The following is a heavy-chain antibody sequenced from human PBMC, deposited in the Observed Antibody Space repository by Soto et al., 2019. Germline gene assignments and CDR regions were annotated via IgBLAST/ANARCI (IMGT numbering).Heavy chain of an antibody. J-gene: IGHJ4*02. CDR3: ARSSAVITTLDYFDY. CDR1: GGSISGSSYY. D-gene: IGHD3-22*01. Sequence: PSETLCLTCTVSGGSISGSSYYWGWIRQPPGKGLEWIGSIYYSGSTYYNPSLKSRVTISVDTSKNQFSLKLSSVTAADTAVYYCARSSAVITTLDYFDYWGQGTLVTVSS. V-gene: IGHV4-39*01. CDR2: IYYSGST.